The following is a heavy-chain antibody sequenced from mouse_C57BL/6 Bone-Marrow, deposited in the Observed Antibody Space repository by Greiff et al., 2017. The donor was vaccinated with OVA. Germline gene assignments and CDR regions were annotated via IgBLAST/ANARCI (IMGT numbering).Heavy chain of an antibody. V-gene: IGHV1-64*01. J-gene: IGHJ3*01. D-gene: IGHD2-1*01. CDR1: GYTFTSYW. Sequence: QVQLQQPGAELVKPGASVKLSCKASGYTFTSYWMYWVKQRPGQGLEWIGMIHPNSGSTNYNEKFKSKATLTVDKSSSTAYMQLSSLTSEDSAVYYCARWGIYFLAWFAYWGQGTLVTVSA. CDR2: IHPNSGST. CDR3: ARWGIYFLAWFAY.